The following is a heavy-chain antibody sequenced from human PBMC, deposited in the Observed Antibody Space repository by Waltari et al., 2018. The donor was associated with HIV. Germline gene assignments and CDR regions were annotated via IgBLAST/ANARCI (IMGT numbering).Heavy chain of an antibody. J-gene: IGHJ4*02. CDR3: ARVQLIMVTFGGEFAPQFFEY. Sequence: QVQLVQSGDEVKKPGASVKVSCKTSGYTFTNYGITWVRQAPGQGIEWMGWSSAYNGTTNCAQRVQGGVPMTTDTSTSTAYMELRSLRSDDTAVFYCARVQLIMVTFGGEFAPQFFEYWGQGTLVTGSS. D-gene: IGHD3-16*01. V-gene: IGHV1-18*01. CDR1: GYTFTNYG. CDR2: SSAYNGTT.